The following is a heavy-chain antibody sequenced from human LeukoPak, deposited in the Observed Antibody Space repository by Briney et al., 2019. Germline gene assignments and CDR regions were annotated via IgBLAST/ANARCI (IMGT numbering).Heavy chain of an antibody. CDR3: ARDLVATTFDY. Sequence: GGSLRLSCAASGFTFSSHSMNWVRQAPGKGLEWVSSISSSSYIYYADSVKGRFTISRDNAKNSLYLQMNSLRAEDTAVYYCARDLVATTFDYWGQGTLVTVSS. V-gene: IGHV3-21*01. CDR1: GFTFSSHS. D-gene: IGHD5-12*01. J-gene: IGHJ4*02. CDR2: ISSSSYI.